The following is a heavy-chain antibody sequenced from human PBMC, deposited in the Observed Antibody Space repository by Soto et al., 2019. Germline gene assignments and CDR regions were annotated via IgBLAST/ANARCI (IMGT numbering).Heavy chain of an antibody. J-gene: IGHJ3*02. CDR2: FDPEDGET. CDR3: AVGSGWSDAFDI. D-gene: IGHD6-19*01. Sequence: ASVKVSCKVSGYTLTELSMHWVRQAPGKGLEWMGGFDPEDGETIYAQKFQGRVTMTEDTSTDTAYMELSSLRSEDTAVYYCAVGSGWSDAFDIWGQGTMVTVSS. CDR1: GYTLTELS. V-gene: IGHV1-24*01.